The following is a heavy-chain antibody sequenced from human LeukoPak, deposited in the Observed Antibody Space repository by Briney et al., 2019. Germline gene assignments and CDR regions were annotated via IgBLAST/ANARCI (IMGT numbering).Heavy chain of an antibody. CDR3: ARDLLSGYDLGDY. CDR2: IIPIFGTA. V-gene: IGHV1-69*05. J-gene: IGHJ4*02. CDR1: GGTFSSYA. Sequence: SVKVSCKASGGTFSSYAISWVRQAPGQGLEWMGRIIPIFGTANCAQKFQGRVTITTDESTSTAYMELSSLRSEDTAVYYCARDLLSGYDLGDYWGQGTLVTVSS. D-gene: IGHD5-12*01.